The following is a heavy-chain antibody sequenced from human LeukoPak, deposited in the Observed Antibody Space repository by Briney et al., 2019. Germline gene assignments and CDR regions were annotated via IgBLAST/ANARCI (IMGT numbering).Heavy chain of an antibody. CDR3: ARWAEGALQLSYYYYGMDV. CDR1: GFTFSSYA. V-gene: IGHV3-23*01. J-gene: IGHJ6*02. Sequence: PGGSLRLSCVDSGFTFSSYAVSWVRQAPGKGLEWVSGISGGGGDTYYADSVKGRFTISRDNSKNTLYLQMNSLRAEDTAVYYCARWAEGALQLSYYYYGMDVWGQGTTVTVSS. D-gene: IGHD5-18*01. CDR2: ISGGGGDT.